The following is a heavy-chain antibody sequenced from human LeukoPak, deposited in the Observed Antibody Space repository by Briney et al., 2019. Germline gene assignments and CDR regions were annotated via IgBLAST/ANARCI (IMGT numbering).Heavy chain of an antibody. CDR1: GGSISSGGYY. CDR3: ASLGYCSSTSCYPFDY. J-gene: IGHJ4*02. Sequence: SETLSLTCAVYGGSISSGGYYWSWIRQHPGKGLEWIGYIYYSGSTYYNPSLKSRVTISVDTSKNQFSLKLSSVTAADTAVYYCASLGYCSSTSCYPFDYWGQGTLVTVSS. D-gene: IGHD2-2*01. V-gene: IGHV4-31*11. CDR2: IYYSGST.